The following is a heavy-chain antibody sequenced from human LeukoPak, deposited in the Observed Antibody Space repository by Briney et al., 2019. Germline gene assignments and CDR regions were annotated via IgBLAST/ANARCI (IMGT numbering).Heavy chain of an antibody. J-gene: IGHJ4*02. CDR1: GYTFTGYY. CDR3: RLLKTMIVEY. D-gene: IGHD3-22*01. Sequence: ASVKVSCTASGYTFTGYYMHWVRQAPRQGLEWMGWINPNSGGTNYAQKFQGRVTMTRDTSISTAYMELSRLRSDDTAVYYCRLLKTMIVEYWGQGTLVTVSS. V-gene: IGHV1-2*02. CDR2: INPNSGGT.